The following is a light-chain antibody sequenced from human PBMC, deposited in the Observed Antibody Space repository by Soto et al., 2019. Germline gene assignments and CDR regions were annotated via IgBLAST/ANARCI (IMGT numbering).Light chain of an antibody. V-gene: IGKV1-5*01. J-gene: IGKJ1*01. Sequence: DIQMTQSPSTLSASVGDRVTITCRASQSISSWLAWYQQKPGKAPKLLIYDASTLESGVPSRFSGSGSETEFTLTSSRLQADAFASYYHQKYSRSWTFGQGTKVEIK. CDR3: QKYSRSWT. CDR1: QSISSW. CDR2: DAS.